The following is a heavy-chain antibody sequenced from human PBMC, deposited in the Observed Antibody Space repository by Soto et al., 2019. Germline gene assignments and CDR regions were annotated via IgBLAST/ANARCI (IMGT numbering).Heavy chain of an antibody. CDR2: IYSGGST. CDR3: ARDCSGGSCYLGAFDI. Sequence: EVQLVESGGGLVQPGGSLRLSCAASGFTVSSNYMSWVRQAPGKGLEWVSVIYSGGSTYYADSVKGRFTISRHNSKNTLYLQMNSLRAEDTAVYYCARDCSGGSCYLGAFDIWGQGTMVTVSS. J-gene: IGHJ3*02. V-gene: IGHV3-53*04. CDR1: GFTVSSNY. D-gene: IGHD2-15*01.